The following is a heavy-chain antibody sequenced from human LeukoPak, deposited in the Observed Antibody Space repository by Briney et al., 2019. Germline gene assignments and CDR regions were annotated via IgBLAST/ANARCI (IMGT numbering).Heavy chain of an antibody. CDR3: ARGYCSSTSCLGYFDY. V-gene: IGHV4-59*01. CDR1: GGSISSYY. J-gene: IGHJ4*02. CDR2: IYYSGYT. D-gene: IGHD2-2*01. Sequence: SETLSLTCTVSGGSISSYYWSWIRQPPGKGLEWIGYIYYSGYTSYNPSLKSRVTISVDTSKNQFSLKLSSVTAADTAVYYCARGYCSSTSCLGYFDYWGQGTLVTVSS.